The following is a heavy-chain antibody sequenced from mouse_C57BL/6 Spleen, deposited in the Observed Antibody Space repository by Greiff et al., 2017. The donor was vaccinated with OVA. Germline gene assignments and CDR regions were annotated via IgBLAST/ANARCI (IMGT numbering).Heavy chain of an antibody. J-gene: IGHJ1*03. CDR2: ISSGGSYT. CDR1: GFTFSSYG. Sequence: EVKLMESGGDLVKPGGSLKLSCAASGFTFSSYGMSWVRQTPDKRLEWVATISSGGSYTYYPDSVKGRFTISRDNAKNTLYLQRSMLKSEDTAMYYWARHGAVGENCDVGGTGTTVTVSS. D-gene: IGHD1-1*01. CDR3: ARHGAVGENCDV. V-gene: IGHV5-6*01.